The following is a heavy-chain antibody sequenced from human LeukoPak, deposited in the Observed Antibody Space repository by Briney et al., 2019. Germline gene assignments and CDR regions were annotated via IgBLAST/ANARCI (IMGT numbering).Heavy chain of an antibody. CDR3: ARDSLDPVAGTGYYYYYGMDV. D-gene: IGHD6-19*01. J-gene: IGHJ6*02. CDR2: INHSGSA. V-gene: IGHV4-34*01. CDR1: GGSFSGYY. Sequence: PSETLSLTCAVYGGSFSGYYWSWIRQPPGKGLEWIGEINHSGSANYNPSLKSRVTISVDTSKNQFSLKLSSVTAADTAVYYCARDSLDPVAGTGYYYYYGMDVWGQGTTVTVS.